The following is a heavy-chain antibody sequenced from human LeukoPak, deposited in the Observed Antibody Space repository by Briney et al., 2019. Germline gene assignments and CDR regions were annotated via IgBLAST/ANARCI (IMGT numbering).Heavy chain of an antibody. D-gene: IGHD2-2*01. V-gene: IGHV3-33*01. CDR3: ARDRWSSTSGYDR. Sequence: GGSLRLSCAASGFTFSSYGMHWVRQAPGKGLEWVAVIWYDGSNKYYANSVKGRFTISRDNSKNTLYLQMNSLRAEDTAVYYCARDRWSSTSGYDRWGQGTLVTVSS. CDR1: GFTFSSYG. J-gene: IGHJ4*02. CDR2: IWYDGSNK.